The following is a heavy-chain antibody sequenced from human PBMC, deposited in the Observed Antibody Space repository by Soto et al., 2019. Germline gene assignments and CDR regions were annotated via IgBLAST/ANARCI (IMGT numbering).Heavy chain of an antibody. D-gene: IGHD6-19*01. V-gene: IGHV3-30*18. CDR2: ISYDGSNK. CDR1: GFTFSSYV. Sequence: QVQLVESGGGVVQPGRSLRLSCAASGFTFSSYVMHWVRQAPGEGLEWVAVISYDGSNKYYADSVKGRFTISRDNSKNTLYLQMNSLRAEDTAVYYCAKEQEWLVRGYYFDYWGPGTLVTVSS. CDR3: AKEQEWLVRGYYFDY. J-gene: IGHJ4*02.